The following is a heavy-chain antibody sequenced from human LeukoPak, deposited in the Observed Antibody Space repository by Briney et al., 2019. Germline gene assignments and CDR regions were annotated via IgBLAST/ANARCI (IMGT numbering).Heavy chain of an antibody. J-gene: IGHJ4*02. Sequence: PGGPLRLSCAASGFTLSDYYMSWIRQAPGKGREGVSYISSSGSTIHYADSVKGRFTTTRNNASNSLYLQMNSLRAEDTAVYYCAREASGDSNEWGQGTLVTVSS. CDR1: GFTLSDYY. V-gene: IGHV3-11*04. CDR2: ISSSGSTI. CDR3: AREASGDSNE. D-gene: IGHD4-17*01.